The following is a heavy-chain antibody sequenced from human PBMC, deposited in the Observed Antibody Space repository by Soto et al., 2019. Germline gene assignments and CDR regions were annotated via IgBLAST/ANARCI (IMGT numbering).Heavy chain of an antibody. J-gene: IGHJ4*02. CDR1: GFTFSSYW. Sequence: EVQLVESGGGLVQPGGSLRHSCVASGFTFSSYWMHWVRQVPGKEPVWVSFIDSYGSSTKYADSVRGRFTISRDNAKNTLYLLMNSLRVEDTAVYYCVRGLGNSDHWGQGTLVTVSS. CDR3: VRGLGNSDH. V-gene: IGHV3-74*03. CDR2: IDSYGSST.